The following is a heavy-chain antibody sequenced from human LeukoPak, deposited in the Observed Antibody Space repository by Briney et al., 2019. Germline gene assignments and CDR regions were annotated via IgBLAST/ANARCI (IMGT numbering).Heavy chain of an antibody. J-gene: IGHJ4*02. CDR2: IIPILGIA. V-gene: IGHV1-69*04. CDR1: GGTFSSYA. Sequence: SVKVTCKASGGTFSSYAISWVRQAPGQGLEWMGRIIPILGIANYAQKFQGRVTITADKSTSTAYMELRSLRSDDTAVYYCARVVDYSNHLGYWGQGTLVTVSS. CDR3: ARVVDYSNHLGY. D-gene: IGHD4-11*01.